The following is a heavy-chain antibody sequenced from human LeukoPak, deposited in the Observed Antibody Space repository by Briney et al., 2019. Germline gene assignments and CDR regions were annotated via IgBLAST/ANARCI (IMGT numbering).Heavy chain of an antibody. Sequence: PSETLSLTCTVSGGSLSSSSYYWGWIRQPPGKGLEWIGRIYYSGSTYYNPSLKSRVTISVDTSKNQFSLKLSSVTAADTAVYYCARHITYDSPNWFDPWGQGTLVTVSS. D-gene: IGHD3-3*01. V-gene: IGHV4-39*01. CDR3: ARHITYDSPNWFDP. J-gene: IGHJ5*02. CDR1: GGSLSSSSYY. CDR2: IYYSGST.